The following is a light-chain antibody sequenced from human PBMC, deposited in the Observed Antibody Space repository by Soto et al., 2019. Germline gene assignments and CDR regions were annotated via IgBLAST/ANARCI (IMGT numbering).Light chain of an antibody. CDR1: ESVVYSSNNKNY. CDR2: WAS. V-gene: IGKV4-1*01. Sequence: DIVMTQSPDSLAVSLGERATINCKCRESVVYSSNNKNYLAWYQHKPGQPPKLLLYWASMRESGVPDRISGSGAGTDVTLTINSLQAEDVAVDYGQQFHSYPLTFGGGTKVDI. CDR3: QQFHSYPLT. J-gene: IGKJ4*01.